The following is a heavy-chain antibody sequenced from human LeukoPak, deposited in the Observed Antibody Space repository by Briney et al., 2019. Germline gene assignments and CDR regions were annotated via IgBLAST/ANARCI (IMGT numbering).Heavy chain of an antibody. CDR2: IYYTGSI. V-gene: IGHV4-59*01. J-gene: IGHJ6*03. Sequence: SETLSLTCTVSGGSISSFYWSWIRQPPGQGLEWIGYIYYTGSINYNSSLKSRVTISVDTSKNQFSLKLSSVTAADTAVYYWASGSNPYYDFWSGYIWDYYYMDVWGKGTTVTVSS. D-gene: IGHD3-3*01. CDR1: GGSISSFY. CDR3: ASGSNPYYDFWSGYIWDYYYMDV.